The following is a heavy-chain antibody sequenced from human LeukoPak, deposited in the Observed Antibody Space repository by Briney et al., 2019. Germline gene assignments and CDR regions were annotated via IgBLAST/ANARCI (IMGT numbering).Heavy chain of an antibody. V-gene: IGHV3-9*01. D-gene: IGHD6-19*01. Sequence: GRSLRPSCAASGFTFDDYAMHWVRQAPGKGLEWVSGISWNSGSIGYADSVKGRFTISRDNAKNSLYLQMNSLRAEDTALYYCAKEGGSGWWNFDYWGQGTLVTVSS. CDR2: ISWNSGSI. J-gene: IGHJ4*02. CDR3: AKEGGSGWWNFDY. CDR1: GFTFDDYA.